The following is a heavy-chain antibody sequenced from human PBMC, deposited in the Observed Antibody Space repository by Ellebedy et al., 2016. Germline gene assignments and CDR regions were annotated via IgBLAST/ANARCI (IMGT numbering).Heavy chain of an antibody. D-gene: IGHD6-19*01. Sequence: SETLSLTCTVSGGSISSSSYYWGWIRQPPGKGLKWIGSIYYSGSTYYNPSLKSRVTISVDTSKNQFSLKLSSVTAADTAVYYCARPYSSGWYYWGQGTLVTVSS. V-gene: IGHV4-39*01. CDR1: GGSISSSSYY. CDR3: ARPYSSGWYY. CDR2: IYYSGST. J-gene: IGHJ4*02.